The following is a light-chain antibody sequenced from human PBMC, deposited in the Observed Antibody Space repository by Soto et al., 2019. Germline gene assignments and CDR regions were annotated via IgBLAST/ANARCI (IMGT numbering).Light chain of an antibody. Sequence: DIQMTQSPSSLSASVGDRVTITCRASQSISSYLNWYQQKPGKAPKLLIYAASSLQSGVPSRFSASGSGTDFTLTISSLQTEDSATYYCQQSYSTLYTFGQGTKLEIK. V-gene: IGKV1-39*01. CDR1: QSISSY. CDR3: QQSYSTLYT. CDR2: AAS. J-gene: IGKJ2*01.